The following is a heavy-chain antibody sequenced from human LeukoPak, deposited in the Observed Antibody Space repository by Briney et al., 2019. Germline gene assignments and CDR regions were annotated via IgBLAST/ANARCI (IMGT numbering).Heavy chain of an antibody. Sequence: PGGSLRLSCAASGFTFSSYSMNGVRQAPGKGLEWVSSISSSSSYIYYADSVKGRFTISRDNAKNSLYLQMNSLRAEDTAVYYCARDSGYDSQIYYSYYYMDVWGKGTTVTVSS. V-gene: IGHV3-21*01. CDR1: GFTFSSYS. J-gene: IGHJ6*03. D-gene: IGHD5-12*01. CDR2: ISSSSSYI. CDR3: ARDSGYDSQIYYSYYYMDV.